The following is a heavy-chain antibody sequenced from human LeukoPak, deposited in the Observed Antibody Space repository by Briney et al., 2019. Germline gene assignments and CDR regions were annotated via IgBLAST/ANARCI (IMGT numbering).Heavy chain of an antibody. CDR2: IKSTPDGAAT. J-gene: IGHJ4*02. CDR1: GFTFRKAW. V-gene: IGHV3-15*05. Sequence: PGGSLRLSCTASGFTFRKAWMSWVRQAPGKGLECVGRIKSTPDGAATDYAAPVRGRFTISRDDSNSTLYLQMDSLKTEDTAVYYCTTDGGFWSRDVAHKFDIWGQGTLVTVSS. CDR3: TTDGGFWSRDVAHKFDI. D-gene: IGHD2-15*01.